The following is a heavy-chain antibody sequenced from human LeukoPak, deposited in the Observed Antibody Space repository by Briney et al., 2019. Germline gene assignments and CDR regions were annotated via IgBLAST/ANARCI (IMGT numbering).Heavy chain of an antibody. J-gene: IGHJ4*02. CDR2: INHSGST. CDR1: GGSFSRYY. CDR3: ARYKFGYYGSGSYFDY. D-gene: IGHD3-10*01. V-gene: IGHV4-34*01. Sequence: PSDTLSLICAVYGGSFSRYYWRWIRQPPGKGLEWIGEINHSGSTNYNPSLKSRVTLSVDTSKNQFSLKLSSMTAADTAVYYCARYKFGYYGSGSYFDYWGQGTLVTVSS.